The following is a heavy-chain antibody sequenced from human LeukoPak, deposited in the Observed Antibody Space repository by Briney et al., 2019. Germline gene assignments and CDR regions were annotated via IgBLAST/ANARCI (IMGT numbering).Heavy chain of an antibody. CDR1: GGSISSGSYY. CDR2: IYTSGST. CDR3: ARVVSSSWDYYYYMDV. V-gene: IGHV4-61*02. Sequence: PSETLSLTCTVSGGSISSGSYYWSWIRQPAGKGLEWIGRIYTSGSTNYNPSLKSRVTISVDTSKNQVALKLYSVTAADTAVYYCARVVSSSWDYYYYMDVWGKGTTVTISS. J-gene: IGHJ6*03. D-gene: IGHD6-13*01.